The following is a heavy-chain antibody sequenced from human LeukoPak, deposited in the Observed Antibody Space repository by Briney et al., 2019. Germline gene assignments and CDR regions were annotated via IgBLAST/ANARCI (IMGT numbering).Heavy chain of an antibody. CDR2: ISDSGGST. Sequence: GGSLRLSCAASGFTFNNYAMSWVRQAPGKGLEWVSVISDSGGSTYYTDSVKGRFTISRDNSKNTLYLQMNSLRAEDTAIYYCAKDLYGDYDFDQWGQGTLVTVSS. CDR1: GFTFNNYA. V-gene: IGHV3-23*01. J-gene: IGHJ4*02. D-gene: IGHD4-17*01. CDR3: AKDLYGDYDFDQ.